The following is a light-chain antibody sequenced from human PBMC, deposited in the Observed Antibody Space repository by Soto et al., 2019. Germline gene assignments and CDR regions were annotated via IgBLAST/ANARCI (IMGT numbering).Light chain of an antibody. CDR3: QKYNSAPPLT. CDR1: QAISNY. CDR2: AAS. J-gene: IGKJ4*01. V-gene: IGKV1-27*01. Sequence: DIQMTQSPSSLSASVGDRVTITCRASQAISNYLAWYQQKPGKVPKLLIYAASTLQSGVPSRFSGSGSGTDFTLTISSLQPEDIATYYCQKYNSAPPLTFGGGTKVEI.